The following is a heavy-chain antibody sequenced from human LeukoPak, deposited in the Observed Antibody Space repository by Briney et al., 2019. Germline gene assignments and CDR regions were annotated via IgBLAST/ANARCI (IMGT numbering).Heavy chain of an antibody. CDR3: ATNNIFDS. J-gene: IGHJ4*02. Sequence: HPGGSLRLSCAASRFMFSSYAMSWVRQAPGKGLEWVSGISGSGSGGSTSYADSVKGRFTISRDNSKNTLYLQMNSLRAEDTAVYYCATNNIFDSWGQGTLVTVSS. V-gene: IGHV3-23*01. CDR1: RFMFSSYA. D-gene: IGHD1/OR15-1a*01. CDR2: ISGSGSGGST.